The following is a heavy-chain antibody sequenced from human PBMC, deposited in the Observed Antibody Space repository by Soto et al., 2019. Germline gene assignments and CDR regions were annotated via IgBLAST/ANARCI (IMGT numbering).Heavy chain of an antibody. CDR3: AREGGGLGYCSGGTCYWYFDI. CDR1: GGTFRSYA. D-gene: IGHD2-15*01. V-gene: IGHV1-69*01. CDR2: IIPIFGTT. Sequence: QVQLVQSGAEVKKPGSSVKVSCKASGGTFRSYAISWVRQAPGQGLEGMGGIIPIFGTTNYARKFQGRVTRTADESTSTVYMELSSLRSEDTAVYYCAREGGGLGYCSGGTCYWYFDIWGRGTLVTVSS. J-gene: IGHJ2*01.